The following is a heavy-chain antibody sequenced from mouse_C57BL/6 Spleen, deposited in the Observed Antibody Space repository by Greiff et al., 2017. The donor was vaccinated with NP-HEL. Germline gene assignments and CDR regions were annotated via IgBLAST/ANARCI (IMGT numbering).Heavy chain of an antibody. CDR2: IDPSDSYT. CDR1: GYTFTSYW. D-gene: IGHD1-1*01. V-gene: IGHV1-50*01. CDR3: ARAGGSSYDWFAY. J-gene: IGHJ3*01. Sequence: VQLQQSGAELVKPGASVKLSCKASGYTFTSYWMQWVKQRPGQGLEWIGEIDPSDSYTNYNQKFKGKATLTVDTSSSTAYMQLSSLTSEDSAVYYWARAGGSSYDWFAYWGQGTLVTVSA.